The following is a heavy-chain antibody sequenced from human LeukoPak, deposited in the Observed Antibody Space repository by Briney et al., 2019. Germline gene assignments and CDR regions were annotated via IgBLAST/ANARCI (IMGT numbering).Heavy chain of an antibody. CDR1: GFTFSSYA. Sequence: GGSLRFSCAASGFTFSSYAMSWVRQAPGKGLEGVSAISGSGGSTYYADSGRGRFTISRDSSKNNLYLQMNSLRAEDTAVYYCAKEKGSHFDYWGQGTLVGVSS. J-gene: IGHJ4*02. CDR2: ISGSGGST. CDR3: AKEKGSHFDY. V-gene: IGHV3-23*01. D-gene: IGHD1-26*01.